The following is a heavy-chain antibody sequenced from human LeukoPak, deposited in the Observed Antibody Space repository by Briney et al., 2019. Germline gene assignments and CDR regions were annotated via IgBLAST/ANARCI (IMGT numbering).Heavy chain of an antibody. Sequence: PGGSLRLSCAASGFTFSSYAMSWVRQAPGKGLEWVSAISGSGGSTYYADSVKGRFTISRDNSKNTLYLQMNSLRAEDTAVYYCAKDHSRGSSSRGVLNNWFDPWGQGTLVTVSS. CDR3: AKDHSRGSSSRGVLNNWFDP. CDR2: ISGSGGST. V-gene: IGHV3-23*01. CDR1: GFTFSSYA. D-gene: IGHD6-13*01. J-gene: IGHJ5*02.